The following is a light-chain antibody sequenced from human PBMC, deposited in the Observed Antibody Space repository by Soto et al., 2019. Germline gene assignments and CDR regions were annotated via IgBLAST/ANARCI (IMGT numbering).Light chain of an antibody. CDR1: QDISHY. V-gene: IGKV1-33*01. Sequence: DIQMTQSPSSLSASVGDRVTITCQASQDISHYLNWYQQKAGKAPELLIYDAFNLETGVPPRFSGSGSGTDFTFTISSLQPEDIATYYCLQHNSYPITFGQGTRLEI. CDR2: DAF. J-gene: IGKJ5*01. CDR3: LQHNSYPIT.